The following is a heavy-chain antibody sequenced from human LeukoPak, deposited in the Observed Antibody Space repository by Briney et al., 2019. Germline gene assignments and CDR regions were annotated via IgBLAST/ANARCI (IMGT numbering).Heavy chain of an antibody. CDR3: ARDASAYY. CDR2: IKPDGTEK. J-gene: IGHJ4*02. CDR1: GLNFSRYW. Sequence: GGSLRLSCAAPGLNFSRYWMSWVRQASGKGLEWVATIKPDGTEKYYVDSVKGRFTISRDNARNSLYLQMDSLRAEDTAVYYCARDASAYYWGQGTLITVSS. V-gene: IGHV3-7*01. D-gene: IGHD3-3*01.